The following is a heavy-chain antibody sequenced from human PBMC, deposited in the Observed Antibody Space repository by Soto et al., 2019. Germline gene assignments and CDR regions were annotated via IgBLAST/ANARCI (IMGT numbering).Heavy chain of an antibody. J-gene: IGHJ4*02. V-gene: IGHV3-30-3*01. CDR1: GFPFSSYS. CDR2: ISYDGSKK. D-gene: IGHD3-10*01. Sequence: GGSLRLSCAASGFPFSSYSMHWVRQAPGKGLEWVAIISYDGSKKYYADSVKGRFTISRDSSRNTLYLQMNSLRGDDTAVYYCARDNPAGVTTIPGGYWGQGTLVTVSS. CDR3: ARDNPAGVTTIPGGY.